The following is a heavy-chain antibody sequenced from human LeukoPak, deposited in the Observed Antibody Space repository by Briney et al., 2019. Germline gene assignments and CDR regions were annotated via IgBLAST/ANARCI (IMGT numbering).Heavy chain of an antibody. CDR3: AIGYCSSTSCYFGY. D-gene: IGHD2-2*01. J-gene: IGHJ4*02. Sequence: SETLSLTCTVSGGSISSSSYYWGWIRQPPGKGLEWIGTIYYSGSTYYNPSLKSRVTTSVDTSKNLFSLKLSSVTAADTAVYYCAIGYCSSTSCYFGYWGQGTLVTVSS. V-gene: IGHV4-39*01. CDR1: GGSISSSSYY. CDR2: IYYSGST.